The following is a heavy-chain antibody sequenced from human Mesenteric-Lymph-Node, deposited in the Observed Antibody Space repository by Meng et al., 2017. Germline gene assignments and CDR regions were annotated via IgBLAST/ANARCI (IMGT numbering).Heavy chain of an antibody. CDR3: ARNYYFDY. Sequence: QGQLQQWGAGLVKPSEARSLAGAVYGGSFSGYYWSWIRQPPGKGLEWIGYIYYTGSTYYNPSLKSRVTISMDTSKNQFSLRLSSVTAADTAVYYCARNYYFDYWGQGTLVTVSS. CDR1: GGSFSGYY. CDR2: IYYTGST. J-gene: IGHJ4*02. V-gene: IGHV4-34*01.